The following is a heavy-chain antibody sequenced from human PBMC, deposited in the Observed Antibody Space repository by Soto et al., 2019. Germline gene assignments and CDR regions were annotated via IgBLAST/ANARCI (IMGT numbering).Heavy chain of an antibody. J-gene: IGHJ4*01. CDR1: GFTFSTYS. D-gene: IGHD2-8*01. CDR3: ARGPQGCTNAVCYTIDY. Sequence: SLRLSCAASGFTFSTYSMHWFRQAPGQGLEWVALISYDGSNKYFADSVKGRFTISRDNSKNTLYLQMNSLRDEDTALYYCARGPQGCTNAVCYTIDYWGHGTLVTVSS. V-gene: IGHV3-30-3*01. CDR2: ISYDGSNK.